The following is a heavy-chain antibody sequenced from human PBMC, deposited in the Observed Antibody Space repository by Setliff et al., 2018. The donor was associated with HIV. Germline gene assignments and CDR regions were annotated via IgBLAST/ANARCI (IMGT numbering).Heavy chain of an antibody. D-gene: IGHD2-8*02. J-gene: IGHJ4*02. Sequence: LSLTCTVSGGSINSRSYYWAWIRQPPGKGLEWVASIYFSGTPYYNPSLKNRVTISVDTAKNQFSLKLSSVTAADTAVYYCARRGMWSYETGGNPTATFDYWGQGVLVTVSS. CDR2: IYFSGTP. CDR1: GGSINSRSYY. V-gene: IGHV4-39*01. CDR3: ARRGMWSYETGGNPTATFDY.